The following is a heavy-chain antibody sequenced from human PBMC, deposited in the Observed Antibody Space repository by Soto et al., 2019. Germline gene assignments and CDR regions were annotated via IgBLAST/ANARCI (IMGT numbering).Heavy chain of an antibody. J-gene: IGHJ4*02. V-gene: IGHV3-9*01. D-gene: IGHD3-10*01. Sequence: GGSLRLSCAASGFTFDDYAMHWVRQAPGKGLEWVSGISWNSGSIGYADSVKGRFTISRDNAKNSLYLQMNSLRAEDTALYYCAKALRYPPRYYYGSGSYYWSFDYWGQGTLVTVSS. CDR2: ISWNSGSI. CDR3: AKALRYPPRYYYGSGSYYWSFDY. CDR1: GFTFDDYA.